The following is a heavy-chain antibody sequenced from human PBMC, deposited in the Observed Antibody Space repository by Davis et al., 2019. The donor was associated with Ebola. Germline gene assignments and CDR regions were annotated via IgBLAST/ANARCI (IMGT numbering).Heavy chain of an antibody. D-gene: IGHD2-15*01. Sequence: MPGGSLRLSCTLPGGSISSYYWSWIRQPPGKGLEWIGYIYYSGSTNYNPSLKSRVTISVDTSKNQFSLKLSSVTAADTAVYYCARVVGCNGGSCYSGFDPWGQGTLVTVSS. CDR2: IYYSGST. CDR1: GGSISSYY. V-gene: IGHV4-59*01. CDR3: ARVVGCNGGSCYSGFDP. J-gene: IGHJ5*02.